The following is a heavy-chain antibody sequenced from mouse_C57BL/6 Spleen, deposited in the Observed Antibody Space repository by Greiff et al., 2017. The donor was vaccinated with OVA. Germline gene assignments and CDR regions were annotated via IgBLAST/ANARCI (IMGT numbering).Heavy chain of an antibody. CDR3: ARASNYVGFYAMDY. J-gene: IGHJ4*01. D-gene: IGHD2-5*01. CDR1: GYTFTSYW. CDR2: IDPSDSET. V-gene: IGHV1-52*01. Sequence: VQLQQPGAELVRPGSSVKLSCKASGYTFTSYWMHWVKQRPIQGLEWIGNIDPSDSETHYNQKFKDKATLTVDKSSSTAYMQLSSLTSEDSAVYYCARASNYVGFYAMDYWGQGTSVTVSS.